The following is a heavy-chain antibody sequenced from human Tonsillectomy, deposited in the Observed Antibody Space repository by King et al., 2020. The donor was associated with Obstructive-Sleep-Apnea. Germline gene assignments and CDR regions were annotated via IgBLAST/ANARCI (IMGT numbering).Heavy chain of an antibody. J-gene: IGHJ6*02. CDR3: ARDKDYDFWSGYYDYYYYGMDV. CDR2: ISSSSSTI. CDR1: GFTFSSYS. D-gene: IGHD3-3*01. V-gene: IGHV3-48*04. Sequence: QLVQSGGGLVQPGGSLRLSCAASGFTFSSYSMNWVRQAPGKGLEWVSYISSSSSTIYYADSVKGRFTISRDNAKNSLYLQMNSLRAEDTAVYYCARDKDYDFWSGYYDYYYYGMDVWGQGTTVTVSS.